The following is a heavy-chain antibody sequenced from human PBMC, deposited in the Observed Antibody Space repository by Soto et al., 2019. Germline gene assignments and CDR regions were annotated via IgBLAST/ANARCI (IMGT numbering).Heavy chain of an antibody. D-gene: IGHD5-12*01. CDR1: GFTFSSYG. J-gene: IGHJ4*02. V-gene: IGHV3-30*18. Sequence: QVQLVESGGGVVQPGRSLRLSCAASGFTFSSYGMHWVRQAPGKGLEWVAVISYDGSNKYYADSVKGRFTISRDNSKNTLYLQMNSLRAEDTAVYYCAKDRDGYPWDYWGQGTLVTVSS. CDR2: ISYDGSNK. CDR3: AKDRDGYPWDY.